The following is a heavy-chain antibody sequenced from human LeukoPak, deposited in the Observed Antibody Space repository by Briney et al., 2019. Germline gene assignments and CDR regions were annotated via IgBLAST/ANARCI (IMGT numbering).Heavy chain of an antibody. D-gene: IGHD2-15*01. CDR3: ARDPVDCSGGSCYSGGFDN. V-gene: IGHV4-34*01. CDR2: INHSGST. Sequence: PSETLSLTCAVYGGSFSGYYWSWIRQPPGKGLEWIGEINHSGSTNYNPSLKSRVTISVDTSKNQFSLKLSSVTAADTAVYYCARDPVDCSGGSCYSGGFDNWGQGTLVTLSS. CDR1: GGSFSGYY. J-gene: IGHJ4*02.